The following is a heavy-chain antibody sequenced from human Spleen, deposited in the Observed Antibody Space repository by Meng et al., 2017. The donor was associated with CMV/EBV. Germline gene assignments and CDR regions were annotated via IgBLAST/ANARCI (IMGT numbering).Heavy chain of an antibody. D-gene: IGHD3-3*01. CDR2: INPTGGST. J-gene: IGHJ6*02. CDR3: ARGGDTYYDFWSDARVYGMDV. Sequence: ASVKVSCKAPGYTFPSYYIHWVRQAPGQGLEWMGIINPTGGSTNYAQKFQGRVTITRNTSKNTAYMELSSLRSEDTDVYYCARGGDTYYDFWSDARVYGMDVWGQGTTVTVSS. CDR1: GYTFPSYY. V-gene: IGHV1-46*01.